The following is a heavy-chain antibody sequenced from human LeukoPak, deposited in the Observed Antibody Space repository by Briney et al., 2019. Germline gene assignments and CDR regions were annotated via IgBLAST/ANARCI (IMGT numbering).Heavy chain of an antibody. J-gene: IGHJ6*02. V-gene: IGHV1-3*01. CDR1: GYTFTSYA. Sequence: ASVTVSCKASGYTFTSYAMHWVRQAPGQRLEWMGWINAGNGNTKYSQKFQGRVTITRDTSASTAYMELSSLRSEDTAVYYCARGKSLNVLRFLEWTNGMDVWGQGTTVTVSS. CDR3: ARGKSLNVLRFLEWTNGMDV. D-gene: IGHD3-3*01. CDR2: INAGNGNT.